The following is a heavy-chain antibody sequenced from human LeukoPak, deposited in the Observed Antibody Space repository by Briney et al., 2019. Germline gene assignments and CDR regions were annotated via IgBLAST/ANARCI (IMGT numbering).Heavy chain of an antibody. Sequence: ASVKVSCTACGYTFTGYYMHWVRQAPGQGLERMGWINPNSGGTNYAQKFQGRVTMTRDTSISTAYMELSRLRSDDTAEYYCARWAVAGTSWFDPWGQGTLVTVSS. V-gene: IGHV1-2*02. CDR2: INPNSGGT. D-gene: IGHD6-19*01. CDR3: ARWAVAGTSWFDP. J-gene: IGHJ5*02. CDR1: GYTFTGYY.